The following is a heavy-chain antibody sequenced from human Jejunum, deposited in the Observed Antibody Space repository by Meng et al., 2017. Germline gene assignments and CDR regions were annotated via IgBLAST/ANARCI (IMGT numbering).Heavy chain of an antibody. D-gene: IGHD3-10*01. J-gene: IGHJ2*01. Sequence: QVQLQQWGAGLLKPSEALSLTCAVYVGSFSGYYCTWIRQPPGKGLEWIGEMNHSGSTNYNPSLKSRVTMSIDTSKIQFSLKLSSGTAADAAVYYCARYGGSGSYWHFDPWGRGTLVTVSS. CDR1: VGSFSGYY. CDR2: MNHSGST. CDR3: ARYGGSGSYWHFDP. V-gene: IGHV4-34*01.